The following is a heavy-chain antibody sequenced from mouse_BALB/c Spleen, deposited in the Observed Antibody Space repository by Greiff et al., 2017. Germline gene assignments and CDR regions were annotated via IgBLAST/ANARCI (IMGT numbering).Heavy chain of an antibody. CDR3: ARSMITTGYYYAMDY. D-gene: IGHD2-4*01. V-gene: IGHV5-17*02. CDR1: GFTFSSFG. Sequence: DVHLVESGGGLVQPGGSRKLSCAASGFTFSSFGMHWVRQAPEKGLEWVAYISSGSSTIYYADTVKGRFTISRDNPKNTLFLQMTSLRSEDTAMYYCARSMITTGYYYAMDYWGQGTSVTVSS. CDR2: ISSGSSTI. J-gene: IGHJ4*01.